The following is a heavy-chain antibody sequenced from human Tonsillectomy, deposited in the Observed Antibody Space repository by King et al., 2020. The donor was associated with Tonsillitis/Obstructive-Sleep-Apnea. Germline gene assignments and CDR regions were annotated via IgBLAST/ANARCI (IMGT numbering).Heavy chain of an antibody. Sequence: VQLQQWGAGLLKPSETLSLTCAVSGESFSGFYWSWIRQPPGKGLEWIGEISHSGSTNYNPSLKSRVSISVDTSKNQLSLKLNSVTAADTAVYYCAKSYDFLTGYYNGHFMDVWGKGTTVTVSS. CDR3: AKSYDFLTGYYNGHFMDV. D-gene: IGHD3-9*01. V-gene: IGHV4-34*01. J-gene: IGHJ6*03. CDR2: ISHSGST. CDR1: GESFSGFY.